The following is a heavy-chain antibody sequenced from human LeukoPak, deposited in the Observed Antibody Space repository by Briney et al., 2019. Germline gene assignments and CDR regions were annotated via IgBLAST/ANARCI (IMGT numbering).Heavy chain of an antibody. CDR3: ARELPPLEKYYFDY. J-gene: IGHJ4*02. D-gene: IGHD3-3*01. CDR1: GFTFRRCG. Sequence: GGSLRLSCAASGFTFRRCGMHWVRQSPGKGLQWAAVIWYDGSNKYYADYVKGRFTISRDNSKNTLSLQMNSLRAEDTAVYYCARELPPLEKYYFDYWGQGTLVTVSS. V-gene: IGHV3-33*01. CDR2: IWYDGSNK.